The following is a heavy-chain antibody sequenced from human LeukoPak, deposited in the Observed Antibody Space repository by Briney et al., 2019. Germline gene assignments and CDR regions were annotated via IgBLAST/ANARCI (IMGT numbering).Heavy chain of an antibody. CDR1: GYTFTGYY. CDR3: AKGNEWLVISGY. V-gene: IGHV1-2*02. D-gene: IGHD6-19*01. J-gene: IGHJ4*02. Sequence: ASAKVSCKASGYTFTGYYMHWVRQAPGQGLEWMGWINPNSGGTNYAQKFQGRVTMTRDTSISTAYMELSRLRSDDTAVYYCAKGNEWLVISGYWGQGTLVTVSS. CDR2: INPNSGGT.